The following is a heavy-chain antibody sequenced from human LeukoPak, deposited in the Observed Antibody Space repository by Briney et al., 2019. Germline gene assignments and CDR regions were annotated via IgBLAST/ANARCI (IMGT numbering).Heavy chain of an antibody. CDR3: ARDPYSGSYGADYYYYMDV. CDR2: ISGSSGST. D-gene: IGHD1-26*01. V-gene: IGHV3-23*01. Sequence: GGSLRLSCAASGFTFSSYAMNWVRQAPGKGLEWVSAISGSSGSTYYADSVKGRFTISRDNAKSSLYLQMNSLRAEDTAVYYCARDPYSGSYGADYYYYMDVWGKGTTVTIS. CDR1: GFTFSSYA. J-gene: IGHJ6*03.